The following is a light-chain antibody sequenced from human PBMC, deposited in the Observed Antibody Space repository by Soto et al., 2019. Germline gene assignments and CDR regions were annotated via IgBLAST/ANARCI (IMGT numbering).Light chain of an antibody. CDR3: QQRYTTPIT. Sequence: DIQRTQSPSSLSAALGDRASRTGRASQPMSSHLNWYQQKPGKASNLLVYAASSLQSGVPSRFTGSGSGTDFTLTISSLQPEDFANYFCQQRYTTPITFGQGTRLEIK. CDR1: QPMSSH. J-gene: IGKJ5*01. CDR2: AAS. V-gene: IGKV1-39*01.